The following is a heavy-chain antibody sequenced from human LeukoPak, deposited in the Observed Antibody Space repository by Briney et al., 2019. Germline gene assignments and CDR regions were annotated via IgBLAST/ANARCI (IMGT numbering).Heavy chain of an antibody. CDR3: ARGRSSVDY. CDR1: GGSISSYY. V-gene: IGHV4-59*01. CDR2: IYYSGST. J-gene: IGHJ4*02. D-gene: IGHD6-6*01. Sequence: SETLSLTCTVSGGSISSYYWSWLRQPPGKGLKWIGYIYYSGSTNYTPSLKSRVTISVDTSKNQFSLKLSSVTAADTAVYYCARGRSSVDYWGQGTLVTVSS.